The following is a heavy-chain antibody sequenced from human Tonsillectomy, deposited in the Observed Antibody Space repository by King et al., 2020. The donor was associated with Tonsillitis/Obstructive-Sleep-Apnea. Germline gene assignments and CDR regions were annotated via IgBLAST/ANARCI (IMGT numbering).Heavy chain of an antibody. CDR1: GGSISSSY. CDR3: AGGYCSGGSYYSDYYYYMDV. D-gene: IGHD2-15*01. V-gene: IGHV4-59*08. Sequence: VQLQESGPGLVKPSETLSLTCTVSGGSISSSYWSWIRQPPGKGLEWIGYIYYSGSTNYNPSLKSRVTMSVDTSKNQFSLKLTSVTAADTAVYYCAGGYCSGGSYYSDYYYYMDVWGKGTTVTVSS. J-gene: IGHJ6*03. CDR2: IYYSGST.